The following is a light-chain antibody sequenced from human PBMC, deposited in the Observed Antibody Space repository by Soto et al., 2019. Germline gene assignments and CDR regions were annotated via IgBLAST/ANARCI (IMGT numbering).Light chain of an antibody. CDR1: QDISNY. Sequence: DIQMTQSPSSLSASVGDRVTITCQASQDISNYLNWYQQKPGKAPKLLIYDASNLETGVPSRFSGSGSGTDFTFTIXXLQPEDIAXXXXXXYDXXPPFTFGPGTKVDIK. CDR3: XXYDXXPPFT. CDR2: DAS. V-gene: IGKV1-33*01. J-gene: IGKJ3*01.